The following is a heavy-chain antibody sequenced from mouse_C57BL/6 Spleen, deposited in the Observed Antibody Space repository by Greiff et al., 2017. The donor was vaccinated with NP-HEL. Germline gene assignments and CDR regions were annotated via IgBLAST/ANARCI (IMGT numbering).Heavy chain of an antibody. CDR1: GFTFSDYG. V-gene: IGHV5-17*01. D-gene: IGHD1-1*01. CDR2: ISSGSSTI. CDR3: ARPYYGSSYPDY. J-gene: IGHJ2*01. Sequence: EVKLVESGGGLVKPGGSLKLSCAASGFTFSDYGMHWVRQAPEKGLEWVAYISSGSSTIYYADTVKGRFTISRDNAKNTLLLQMTSLRSEDTAMYYCARPYYGSSYPDYWGQGTTLTVSS.